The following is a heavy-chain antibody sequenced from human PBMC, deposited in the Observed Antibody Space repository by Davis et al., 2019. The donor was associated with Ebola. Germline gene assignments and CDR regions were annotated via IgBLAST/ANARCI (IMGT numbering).Heavy chain of an antibody. J-gene: IGHJ4*02. CDR2: INHSGST. CDR3: ARIVGANPRTPYYFDY. Sequence: PSETLSLTCTVSGGSISSGGYYWSWIRQHPGKGLEWIGEINHSGSTNYNPSLKSRVTISVDTSKNQFSLKLSSVTAADTAVYYCARIVGANPRTPYYFDYWGQGTLVTVSS. V-gene: IGHV4-39*07. D-gene: IGHD1-26*01. CDR1: GGSISSGGYY.